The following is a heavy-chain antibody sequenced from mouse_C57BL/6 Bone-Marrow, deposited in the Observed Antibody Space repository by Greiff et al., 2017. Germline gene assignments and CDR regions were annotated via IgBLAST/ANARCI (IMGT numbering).Heavy chain of an antibody. CDR1: GYTFTEYT. CDR3: ARHEDPLIYYDYDRFAY. Sequence: QVQLQQSGAELVKPGASVKLSCKASGYTFTEYTIHWVKQRSGQGLEWIGWFYPGSGSIKYNEKFKDKATLTADKSSSTVYMELSRLTSEDSAVYFFARHEDPLIYYDYDRFAYWGQGTLVTVSA. J-gene: IGHJ3*01. D-gene: IGHD2-4*01. V-gene: IGHV1-62-2*01. CDR2: FYPGSGSI.